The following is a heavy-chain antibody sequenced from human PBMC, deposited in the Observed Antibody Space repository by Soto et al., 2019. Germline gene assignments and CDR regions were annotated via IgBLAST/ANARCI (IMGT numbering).Heavy chain of an antibody. CDR3: ARVQGYCSGGSCYSTLYYFDY. CDR1: GFTFSDYY. J-gene: IGHJ4*02. CDR2: ISSSGSTI. Sequence: QVQLVESGGGLVKPGGSLRLSCAASGFTFSDYYMSWIRQAPGKGLEWVSYISSSGSTIYYADSVKGRFTISRDNAKNSLYLQMNSLRAEDTAVYYCARVQGYCSGGSCYSTLYYFDYWGQGTLVTVSS. V-gene: IGHV3-11*01. D-gene: IGHD2-15*01.